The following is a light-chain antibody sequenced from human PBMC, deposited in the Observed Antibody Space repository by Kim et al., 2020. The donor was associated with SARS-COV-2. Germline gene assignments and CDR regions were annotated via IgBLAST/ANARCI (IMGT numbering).Light chain of an antibody. CDR3: QSYDSSLSGVV. CDR2: GNS. CDR1: SSNIGAGYD. Sequence: QRGTRSCTEGSSNIGAGYDVHWYQQLPGTAAKLLIYGNSNRPSGVPDRFSGSKSGTSASLAITGLQAEDEADYYCQSYDSSLSGVVFGGGTQLTVL. J-gene: IGLJ2*01. V-gene: IGLV1-40*01.